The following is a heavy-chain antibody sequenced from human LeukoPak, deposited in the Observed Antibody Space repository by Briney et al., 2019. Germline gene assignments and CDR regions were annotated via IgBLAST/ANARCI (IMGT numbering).Heavy chain of an antibody. Sequence: PGGSLRLSCAASGFTFSSYAMHWVRQAPGKGLEGVAVISYDGSNKYYADSVKGRFTISRDNSKNTLYLQMNSLRAEDTAVYYCARDASDIAVAGHALGPPFDYWGQGTLVTVSS. CDR3: ARDASDIAVAGHALGPPFDY. D-gene: IGHD6-19*01. CDR2: ISYDGSNK. CDR1: GFTFSSYA. V-gene: IGHV3-30-3*01. J-gene: IGHJ4*02.